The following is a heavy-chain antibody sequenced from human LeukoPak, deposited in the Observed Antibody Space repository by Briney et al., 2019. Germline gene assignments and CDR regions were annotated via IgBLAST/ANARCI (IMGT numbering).Heavy chain of an antibody. D-gene: IGHD6-13*01. V-gene: IGHV5-51*01. Sequence: GESLRISCKGSGYSFTSYWIGWVRQMPGKGLEWIGIIYPGDSDTRYSPSFQGQVTISADKSISTAYLQWSSLKASDTAMYYCARREMVAAAGTYDYWGQGTLVTVSS. CDR2: IYPGDSDT. J-gene: IGHJ4*02. CDR1: GYSFTSYW. CDR3: ARREMVAAAGTYDY.